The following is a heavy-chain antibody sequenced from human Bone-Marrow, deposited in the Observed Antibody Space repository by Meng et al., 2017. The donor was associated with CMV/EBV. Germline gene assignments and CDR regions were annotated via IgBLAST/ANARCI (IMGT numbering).Heavy chain of an antibody. CDR3: TRDLEIALFDY. CDR2: ISSSSSYI. D-gene: IGHD1-1*01. CDR1: GFTFSSYS. J-gene: IGHJ4*02. V-gene: IGHV3-21*01. Sequence: GGSLRLSCAASGFTFSSYSMNWVRQAPGKGLEWVSSISSSSSYIYYADSVKGRFTISRDNAKTSLYLQMNSLRAEDTAVYYCTRDLEIALFDYWGQGNLVIASS.